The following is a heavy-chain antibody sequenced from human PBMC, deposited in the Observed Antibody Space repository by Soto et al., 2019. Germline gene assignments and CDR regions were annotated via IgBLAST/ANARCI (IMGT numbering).Heavy chain of an antibody. CDR1: GGTFSSYS. V-gene: IGHV1-69*13. CDR2: IIPIFGTA. CDR3: ARSRSFTRSYYYYGMDL. D-gene: IGHD2-15*01. J-gene: IGHJ6*02. Sequence: SVKVSCKASGGTFSSYSISWVRQAPGQGLEWMGGIIPIFGTANYAQKFQGRVTITADESTSTAYMELSSLRSEDTAVYYCARSRSFTRSYYYYGMDLWGQGPTVSV.